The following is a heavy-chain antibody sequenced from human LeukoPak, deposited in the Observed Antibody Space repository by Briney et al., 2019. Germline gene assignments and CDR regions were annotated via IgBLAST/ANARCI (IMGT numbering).Heavy chain of an antibody. V-gene: IGHV3-53*01. D-gene: IGHD6-6*01. CDR2: IYSGGST. CDR3: ARVVRKQLGGLDY. Sequence: GGSLRLSCAASGFTFSSYAMSWVRQAPGKGLEWVSVIYSGGSTYYADSVKGRFTISRDNSKNTLYLQMNSLRAEDTAVYYCARVVRKQLGGLDYWGQGTLVTVSS. J-gene: IGHJ4*02. CDR1: GFTFSSYA.